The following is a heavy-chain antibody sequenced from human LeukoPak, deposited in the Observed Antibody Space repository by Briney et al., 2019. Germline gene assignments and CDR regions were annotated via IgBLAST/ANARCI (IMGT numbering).Heavy chain of an antibody. CDR2: ISSSGSTI. D-gene: IGHD1-26*01. J-gene: IGHJ4*02. V-gene: IGHV3-48*04. Sequence: GGSLRLSCAASGFTFSSYGMHWVRQAPGKGLEWVSYISSSGSTIYYADSVKGRFTISRDNAKNSLYLQMNSLRAEDTAVYYCARDPEWELLGYFDYWGQGTLVTVSS. CDR1: GFTFSSYG. CDR3: ARDPEWELLGYFDY.